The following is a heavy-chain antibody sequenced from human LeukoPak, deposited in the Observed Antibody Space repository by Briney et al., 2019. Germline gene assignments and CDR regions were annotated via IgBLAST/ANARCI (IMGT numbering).Heavy chain of an antibody. J-gene: IGHJ3*02. CDR1: GFTFSSYS. V-gene: IGHV3-48*04. D-gene: IGHD2-2*01. Sequence: GGSLRLSCAASGFTFSSYSMNWVRQAPGKGLEWVSYISSSSSTIYYADSVKGRFTISRDNAKNSLYLQMNSLRAEDTAVYYCARDGWGYCSSTSCRGDAFGIWGQGTMVTVSS. CDR2: ISSSSSTI. CDR3: ARDGWGYCSSTSCRGDAFGI.